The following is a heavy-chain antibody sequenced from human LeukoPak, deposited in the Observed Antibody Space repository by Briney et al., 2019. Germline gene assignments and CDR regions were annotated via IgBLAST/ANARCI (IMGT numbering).Heavy chain of an antibody. J-gene: IGHJ3*02. CDR1: GDSTSSSNYY. V-gene: IGHV4-39*07. D-gene: IGHD3-9*01. CDR3: ARISPYYDILTGYYDAFDI. Sequence: PSETLSLTCSVSGDSTSSSNYYWGWIRQPPGKGLQWIGISHYGGSTFYNPSLKSRVAISVDTSENQFSLKLSSVTAADTAVYYCARISPYYDILTGYYDAFDIWGQGTMVTVSS. CDR2: SHYGGST.